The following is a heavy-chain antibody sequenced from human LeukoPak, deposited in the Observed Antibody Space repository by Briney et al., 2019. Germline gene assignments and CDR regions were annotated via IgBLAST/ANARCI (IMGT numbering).Heavy chain of an antibody. Sequence: SETLSLTCTVSAGSVSSGSYYWSWIRQPPGKGLEWIGYIYYSGSTNYNPSLKSRVTTSVDTSKNQFSLKLSSLLAMVTVVYDGASADYYGSDYGRDVWGQGTTVTVSS. CDR1: AGSVSSGSYY. J-gene: IGHJ6*02. CDR3: ASADYYGSDYGRDV. D-gene: IGHD3-10*01. CDR2: IYYSGST. V-gene: IGHV4-61*01.